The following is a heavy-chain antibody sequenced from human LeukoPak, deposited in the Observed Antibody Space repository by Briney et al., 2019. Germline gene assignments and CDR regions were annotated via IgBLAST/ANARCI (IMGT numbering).Heavy chain of an antibody. CDR1: GLSFSNYA. J-gene: IGHJ4*02. V-gene: IGHV3-23*01. D-gene: IGHD1-26*01. CDR3: AKAIRVWDSDVDS. Sequence: PGGSLRLSCSASGLSFSNYAMNWVRQGPGKGPEWVSGIGSNGSKFYAESVKGRFTISRDNAGNTVYLQLKNLRVEDTAIYYCAKAIRVWDSDVDSWGQGTLVTVSS. CDR2: IGSNGSK.